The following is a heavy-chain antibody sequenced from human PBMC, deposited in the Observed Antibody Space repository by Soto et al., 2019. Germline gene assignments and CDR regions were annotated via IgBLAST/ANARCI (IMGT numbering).Heavy chain of an antibody. J-gene: IGHJ4*02. CDR3: AKGVSQYTHLAMFDY. D-gene: IGHD2-2*02. CDR1: GFTFSSYA. V-gene: IGHV3-23*01. Sequence: HPGGSLGLSCAASGFTFSSYAMSWVRQAPGKGLEWVSTISGSDGRTYSTDSVKGRFTISRDNSRNTAYLQMNSLRVEDTAVYYCAKGVSQYTHLAMFDYWGRGTLVTVSS. CDR2: ISGSDGRT.